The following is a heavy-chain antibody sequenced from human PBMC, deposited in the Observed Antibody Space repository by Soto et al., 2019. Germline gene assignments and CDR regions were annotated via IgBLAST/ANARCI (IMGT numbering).Heavy chain of an antibody. CDR3: AKGPRYCSGGSCYSGGNYYFDY. J-gene: IGHJ4*02. CDR2: ISGSGGST. D-gene: IGHD2-15*01. Sequence: GGSLRLSCAASGFTFSSYAMSWVRQAPGKGLEWVSAISGSGGSTYYADSVKGRFTISRDNSKNTLYLQMNSLRAEDTAVYYCAKGPRYCSGGSCYSGGNYYFDYWGQGTLVTVSS. CDR1: GFTFSSYA. V-gene: IGHV3-23*01.